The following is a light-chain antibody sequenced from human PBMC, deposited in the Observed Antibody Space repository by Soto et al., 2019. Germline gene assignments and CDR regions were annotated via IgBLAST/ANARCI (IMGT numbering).Light chain of an antibody. CDR2: ATS. CDR3: QQYNNWPPWT. V-gene: IGKV3-15*01. CDR1: QSVSSK. J-gene: IGKJ1*01. Sequence: EIVMTQSPATLPVSPGERATLSCRASQSVSSKIAWYQQKPGQAPRLLIFATSTRATGVPARFSGSGSGTEFTLTISSLQSEDFAVYYCQQYNNWPPWTFGQGTKVDIK.